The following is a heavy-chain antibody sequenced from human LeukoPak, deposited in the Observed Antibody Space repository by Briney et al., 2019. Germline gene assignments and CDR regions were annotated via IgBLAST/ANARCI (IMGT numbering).Heavy chain of an antibody. V-gene: IGHV3-23*01. CDR1: GFTFSSYA. CDR3: ARDRYGYFDY. D-gene: IGHD1-1*01. CDR2: ISGSGGST. J-gene: IGHJ4*02. Sequence: PGGSLRLSCAASGFTFSSYAMSWVRQAPGKGLEWVSAISGSGGSTYYADSVKGRFTVSRDNAKNSLYLQMNSLRAEDTAVYYCARDRYGYFDYWGQGTLVTVSS.